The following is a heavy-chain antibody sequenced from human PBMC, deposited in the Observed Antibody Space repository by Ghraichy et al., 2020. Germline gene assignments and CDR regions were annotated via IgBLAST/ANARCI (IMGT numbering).Heavy chain of an antibody. CDR3: AKDGASSSWYVFDGDY. V-gene: IGHV3-23*01. CDR1: GFTFSSYA. Sequence: GGSLRLSCAASGFTFSSYAMSWVRQAPGKGLEWVSAISGSGGSTYYADSVKGRFTISRDNSKNTLYLQINSLRAEDTALYYCAKDGASSSWYVFDGDYSGQGTLVTVSS. D-gene: IGHD6-13*01. J-gene: IGHJ4*02. CDR2: ISGSGGST.